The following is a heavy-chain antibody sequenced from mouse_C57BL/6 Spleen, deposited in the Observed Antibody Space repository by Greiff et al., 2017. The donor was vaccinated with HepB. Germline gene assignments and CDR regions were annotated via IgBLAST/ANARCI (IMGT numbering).Heavy chain of an antibody. CDR2: INPSTGGT. V-gene: IGHV1-42*01. Sequence: VQLKQSGPELVKPGASVKISCKASGYSFTGYYMNWVKQSPEKSLEWIGEINPSTGGTTYNQKFKAKATLTVDKCSSTAYMKLKSLTSEDSAVYYCARENVRGPHAMDYGGQGTSVTVSS. CDR3: ARENVRGPHAMDY. D-gene: IGHD3-1*01. CDR1: GYSFTGYY. J-gene: IGHJ4*01.